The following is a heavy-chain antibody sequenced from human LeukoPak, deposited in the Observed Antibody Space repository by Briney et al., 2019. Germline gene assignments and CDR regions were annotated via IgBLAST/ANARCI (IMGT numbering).Heavy chain of an antibody. Sequence: PGGSLRLSCAASGFTFSSYGMHWVRQAPGKGLEGGAFIRYDGSNKYYADSVKGRFTISRDNPKNTLYLQMNSLRAEDTAVYYCAKDGDGHSYGLFDYWGQGTLVTVSS. CDR1: GFTFSSYG. CDR2: IRYDGSNK. CDR3: AKDGDGHSYGLFDY. J-gene: IGHJ4*02. V-gene: IGHV3-30*02. D-gene: IGHD5-18*01.